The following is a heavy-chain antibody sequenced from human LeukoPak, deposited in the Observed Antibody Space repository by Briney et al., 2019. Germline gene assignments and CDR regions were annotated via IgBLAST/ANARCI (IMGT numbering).Heavy chain of an antibody. CDR1: GYTLTELS. Sequence: ASVKVSCKVSGYTLTELSMHWVRQAPGKGLEWMGGFDPEDGETIYAQKFQGRVTMTEDTPTDTAYMELSSLRSEDTAVYYCATGLPRPVHAFDIWGQGAMVTVSS. D-gene: IGHD4-11*01. J-gene: IGHJ3*02. V-gene: IGHV1-24*01. CDR2: FDPEDGET. CDR3: ATGLPRPVHAFDI.